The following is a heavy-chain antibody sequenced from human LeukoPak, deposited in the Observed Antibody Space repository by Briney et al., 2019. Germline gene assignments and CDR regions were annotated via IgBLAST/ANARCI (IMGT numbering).Heavy chain of an antibody. CDR2: ISAYNGNT. Sequence: ASVKVSCKASGYTFTSYGISWVRQAPGQGLEWMGWISAYNGNTNYAQKLQGRVTMTTDTSTSTAYMELRSLRSDDTAVYYCARDRVFEMATTTIDYWGQGTLVTVSS. V-gene: IGHV1-18*01. CDR1: GYTFTSYG. D-gene: IGHD5-24*01. CDR3: ARDRVFEMATTTIDY. J-gene: IGHJ4*02.